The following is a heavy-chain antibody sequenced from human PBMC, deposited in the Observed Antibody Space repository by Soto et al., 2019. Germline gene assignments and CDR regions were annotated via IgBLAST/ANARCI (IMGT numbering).Heavy chain of an antibody. V-gene: IGHV3-30-3*01. D-gene: IGHD1-26*01. CDR1: GFTFSSYA. CDR2: ISYDGSNK. CDR3: ARDGGSYSHFVY. J-gene: IGHJ4*02. Sequence: QVQLVESGGGVVQPGRSLRLSCAASGFTFSSYAMHWVRQAPGKGLEWVAVISYDGSNKYYADSVKGRFTISRDNSKNTLYLQMDSLRAEDTAVYYCARDGGSYSHFVYWGQGTLVTVSS.